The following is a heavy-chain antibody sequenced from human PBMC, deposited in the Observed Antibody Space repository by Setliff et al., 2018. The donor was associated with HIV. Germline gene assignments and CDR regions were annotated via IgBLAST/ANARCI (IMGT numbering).Heavy chain of an antibody. J-gene: IGHJ4*02. V-gene: IGHV3-15*01. CDR3: TGSQYCSGGSCYHNFDY. D-gene: IGHD2-15*01. CDR2: IKSKTDGATT. CDR1: GFTFNNAW. Sequence: GGSLRLSCAASGFTFNNAWMSWVRQAPGKGLEWVGRIKSKTDGATTDYAAPVKGRFTISRDDSKNTLYLQMNSLKTDDTAVYYCTGSQYCSGGSCYHNFDYWGQGTLVTVS.